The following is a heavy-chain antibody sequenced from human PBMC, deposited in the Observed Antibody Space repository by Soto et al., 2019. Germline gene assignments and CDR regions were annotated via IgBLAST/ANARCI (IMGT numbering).Heavy chain of an antibody. CDR1: GYTFTGYY. CDR2: INPNSGGT. J-gene: IGHJ6*02. CDR3: ARSNTRGKLSMDV. D-gene: IGHD3-16*01. Sequence: QVQLVQSGAEVKKPGASVKVSCKASGYTFTGYYMHWVRQAPGQGLEWMGWINPNSGGTNYAQKFQGWVHMTRETAISTAYLEPGRLRSDDTGGYYCARSNTRGKLSMDVWGQGTTVTVSS. V-gene: IGHV1-2*04.